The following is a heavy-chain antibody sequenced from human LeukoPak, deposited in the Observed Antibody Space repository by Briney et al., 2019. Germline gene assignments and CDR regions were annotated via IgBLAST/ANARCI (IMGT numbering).Heavy chain of an antibody. D-gene: IGHD1-26*01. Sequence: SETLSLTCTISGGSVSDYYWSWVRQSPGKGLEWIGSIYYSGSTYYNPSLKSRVTISVDTSKNQFSLKLSSVTAADTAVYYCARPTRELLYLCAFDIWGQGTMVTVSS. CDR3: ARPTRELLYLCAFDI. J-gene: IGHJ3*02. V-gene: IGHV4-59*02. CDR1: GGSVSDYY. CDR2: IYYSGST.